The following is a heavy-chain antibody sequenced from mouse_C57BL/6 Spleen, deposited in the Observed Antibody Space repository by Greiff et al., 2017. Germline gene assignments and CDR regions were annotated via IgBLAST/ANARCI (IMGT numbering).Heavy chain of an antibody. Sequence: QVQLQQPGTELVKPGASVKLSCKASGYTFTSYWMHWVKQRPGQGLEWIGNINPSNGGTNYNEKFKGKATLTVDKSSSTAYMQLSSLTSEDSAVYYCARSNYYGSRYYFDYWGQGTTLTVSA. CDR2: INPSNGGT. CDR3: ARSNYYGSRYYFDY. J-gene: IGHJ2*01. V-gene: IGHV1-53*01. CDR1: GYTFTSYW. D-gene: IGHD1-1*01.